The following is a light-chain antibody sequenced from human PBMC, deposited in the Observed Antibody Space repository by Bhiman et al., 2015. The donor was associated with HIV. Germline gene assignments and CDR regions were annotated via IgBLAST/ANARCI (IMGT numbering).Light chain of an antibody. CDR1: SSNIGAGYD. CDR3: SSYTSSTGA. J-gene: IGLJ2*01. Sequence: LTQPPSVSGAPGQRVTISCTGSSSNIGAGYDVHWYQQLPGTAPKLLIFGHDNRPSGVPDRFSGSKSDTSASLAITGLQPEDEGDYYCSSYTSSTGAFGGGTKLTVL. CDR2: GHD. V-gene: IGLV1-40*01.